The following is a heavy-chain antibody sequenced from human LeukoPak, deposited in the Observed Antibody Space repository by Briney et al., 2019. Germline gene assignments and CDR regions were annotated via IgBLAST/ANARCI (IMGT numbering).Heavy chain of an antibody. D-gene: IGHD3-3*01. Sequence: SETLSLTCTVSGGSISSYYWSWIRQPPGKGLEWIGYIYYSGSTNYNPSVKSRVTISVDTSKNQFSLKLSSVTAADTAVYYCARVGYCSSASCLGYDFWSGYYPFDYWGQGTLVTVSS. CDR3: ARVGYCSSASCLGYDFWSGYYPFDY. CDR1: GGSISSYY. CDR2: IYYSGST. V-gene: IGHV4-59*01. J-gene: IGHJ4*02.